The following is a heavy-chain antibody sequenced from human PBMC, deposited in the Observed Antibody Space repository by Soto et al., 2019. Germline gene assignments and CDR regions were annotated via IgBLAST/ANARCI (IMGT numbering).Heavy chain of an antibody. D-gene: IGHD3-10*01. CDR1: GSTFTGYY. Sequence: WASVKVSCKASGSTFTGYYMHWVRQAPGQGLEWMGWINPNSGGTNYAQKFQGRVTMTRDTSISTAYMELSRLRSDDTAVYYCARSVELLWFGELFGNWFDPWGQGTLVTVSS. CDR3: ARSVELLWFGELFGNWFDP. V-gene: IGHV1-2*02. J-gene: IGHJ5*02. CDR2: INPNSGGT.